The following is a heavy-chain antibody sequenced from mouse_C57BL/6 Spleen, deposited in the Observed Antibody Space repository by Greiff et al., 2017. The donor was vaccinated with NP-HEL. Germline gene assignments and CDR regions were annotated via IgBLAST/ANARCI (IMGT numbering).Heavy chain of an antibody. D-gene: IGHD2-12*01. J-gene: IGHJ2*01. CDR3: ARHYSGFDY. CDR1: GYTFTDYY. CDR2: INPNNGGT. Sequence: VQLQQSGPELVKPGASVKISCKASGYTFTDYYMNWVKQSHGKSLEWIGDINPNNGGTSYNQKFKGKATLTVDKSSSTAYMELRSLTSEDSAVYYCARHYSGFDYWGQGTTLTVSS. V-gene: IGHV1-26*01.